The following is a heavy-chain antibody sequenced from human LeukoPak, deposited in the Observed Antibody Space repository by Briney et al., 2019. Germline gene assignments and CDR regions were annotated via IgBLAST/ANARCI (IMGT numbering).Heavy chain of an antibody. J-gene: IGHJ4*02. CDR1: GGSISSSSYY. V-gene: IGHV4-39*01. Sequence: SETLSLTCTVSGGSISSSSYYWGWIRQPPGTGLEWIGSIYYSGSTYYNPSLKSRVTISVDTSKNQFSLKLGSVTAADTAVYYCALASTYYYDSSGYYPLFDYWGQGTLVTVSS. CDR3: ALASTYYYDSSGYYPLFDY. CDR2: IYYSGST. D-gene: IGHD3-22*01.